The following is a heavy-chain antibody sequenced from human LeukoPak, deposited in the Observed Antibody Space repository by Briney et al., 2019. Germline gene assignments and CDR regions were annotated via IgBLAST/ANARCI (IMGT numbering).Heavy chain of an antibody. CDR1: GFTFSGFW. J-gene: IGHJ4*02. D-gene: IGHD1-14*01. V-gene: IGHV3-7*01. CDR2: INQDGSAK. CDR3: ANGII. Sequence: PGGSLRLSCAASGFTFSGFWMSWVRQAPGKGPEWVANINQDGSAKNYVDSVKGRFTISRDNAKNSLYLQMSSLRAEDTAVYYCANGIIWGQGTLVTVSS.